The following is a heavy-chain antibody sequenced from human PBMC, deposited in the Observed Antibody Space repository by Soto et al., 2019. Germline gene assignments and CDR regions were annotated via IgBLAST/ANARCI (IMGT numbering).Heavy chain of an antibody. CDR1: GGSITSGDYY. V-gene: IGHV4-30-4*01. Sequence: QVQLQESGPGLVKPSQTLSLTCTVSGGSITSGDYYWSWIRQPPGKGLEWIGYSYHSGSTYYNPSLKSRVTISVDTFKKQFSLKMSSVSDADTAVYYCARIKDDAYAVDYWGQGTLVTVSS. J-gene: IGHJ4*02. CDR2: SYHSGST. CDR3: ARIKDDAYAVDY. D-gene: IGHD2-2*01.